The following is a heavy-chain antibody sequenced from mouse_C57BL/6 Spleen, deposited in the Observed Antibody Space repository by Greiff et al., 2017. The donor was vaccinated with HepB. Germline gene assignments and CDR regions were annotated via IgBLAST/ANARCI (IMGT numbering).Heavy chain of an antibody. J-gene: IGHJ2*01. CDR3: ARMGTTVVAPFDY. D-gene: IGHD1-1*01. CDR1: GYAFSSSW. Sequence: QVQLKESGPELVKPGASVKISCKASGYAFSSSWMNWVKQRPGKGLEWIGRIYPGDGDTNYNGKFKGKATLTADKSSSTAYMQLSSLTSEDSAVYFCARMGTTVVAPFDYWGQGTTLTVSS. CDR2: IYPGDGDT. V-gene: IGHV1-82*01.